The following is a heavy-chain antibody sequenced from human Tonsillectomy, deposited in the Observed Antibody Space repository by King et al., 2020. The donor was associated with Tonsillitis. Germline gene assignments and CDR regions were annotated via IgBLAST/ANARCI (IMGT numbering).Heavy chain of an antibody. CDR3: AKQHVDTAMAIDY. CDR2: ISSSSSYT. V-gene: IGHV3-11*06. D-gene: IGHD5-18*01. Sequence: VKLVESGGGLVKPGGSLRLSCAASGFSFSDYYMSWIRQAPGKGLEWVSYISSSSSYTNYADSVKGRFTISRDNAKNSLYLQMNSLRAEDTAVYYCAKQHVDTAMAIDYWGQGTLVTVSS. CDR1: GFSFSDYY. J-gene: IGHJ4*02.